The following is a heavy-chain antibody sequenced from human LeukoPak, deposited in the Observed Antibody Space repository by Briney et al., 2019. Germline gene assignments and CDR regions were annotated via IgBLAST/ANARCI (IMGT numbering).Heavy chain of an antibody. D-gene: IGHD1-26*01. J-gene: IGHJ4*02. CDR1: GGSISSYY. V-gene: IGHV4-59*01. CDR2: NYYSGST. CDR3: AREGETYSYYFDY. Sequence: SETLSLTCTVSGGSISSYYWSWIRQPPGKGLEWIGYNYYSGSTNYNPSLKSRVTMSVDTSKNQFSLKLSSVTAADTAVYYCAREGETYSYYFDYWGQGTLVTVSS.